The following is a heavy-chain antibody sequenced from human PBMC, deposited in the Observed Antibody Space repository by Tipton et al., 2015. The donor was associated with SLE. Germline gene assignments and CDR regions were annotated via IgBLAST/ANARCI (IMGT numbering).Heavy chain of an antibody. D-gene: IGHD4/OR15-4a*01. CDR2: FLNSANT. V-gene: IGHV4-59*07. CDR3: ARGKSNTDY. CDR1: GASISNNF. Sequence: TLSLTCTVSGASISNNFWSWNRQSPGKGLEWIGYFLNSANTDSNPSLKSRVTLSVDTSTNQFSLKLSSVTAADTAVYFCARGKSNTDYWGRGTLVTVSS. J-gene: IGHJ4*02.